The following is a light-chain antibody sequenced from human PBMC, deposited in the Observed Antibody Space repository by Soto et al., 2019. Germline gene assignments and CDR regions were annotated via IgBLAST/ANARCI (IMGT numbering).Light chain of an antibody. J-gene: IGKJ1*01. Sequence: EIVLTQSPATLSLSPGERATLSCRASQSVTSLLGWYHQKPGQAPRLLIYDAPYRATGIPARFSGSGSGTDFTLTISSLEPDDFGVYYCQHYGSSPAFGQGTKVDIK. CDR3: QHYGSSPA. CDR1: QSVTSL. V-gene: IGKV3-11*01. CDR2: DAP.